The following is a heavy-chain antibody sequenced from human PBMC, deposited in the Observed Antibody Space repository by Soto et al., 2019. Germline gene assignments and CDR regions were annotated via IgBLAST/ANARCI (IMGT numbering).Heavy chain of an antibody. CDR3: ARAGAAYFYYYGVDV. J-gene: IGHJ6*02. D-gene: IGHD6-13*01. V-gene: IGHV4-38-2*01. CDR1: GYSISSYYY. Sequence: SETLSLTCAVSGYSISSYYYWGWIRQPPGKGLEWIGSIYHSGSTYYNPSLESRVTTSLDTSKNQFSLKLSSVTAADTAVYFCARAGAAYFYYYGVDVWGQGTTVTVSS. CDR2: IYHSGST.